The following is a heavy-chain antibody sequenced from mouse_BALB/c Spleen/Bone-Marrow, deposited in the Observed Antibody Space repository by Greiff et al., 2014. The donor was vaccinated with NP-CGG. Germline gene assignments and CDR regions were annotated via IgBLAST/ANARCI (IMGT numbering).Heavy chain of an antibody. CDR2: IWAGGGT. CDR3: ASPIYYDYPLFAY. Sequence: VQLQQSGPGQVAPSQSLSITCTVSGFSLTSYGVHWVRQPPGKGLEWLGVIWAGGGTNYNSALMSRLSISKDNSKSQVFLKMNSLQTDDTAMYYCASPIYYDYPLFAYWGQGTLVTVSA. V-gene: IGHV2-9*02. J-gene: IGHJ3*01. CDR1: GFSLTSYG. D-gene: IGHD2-4*01.